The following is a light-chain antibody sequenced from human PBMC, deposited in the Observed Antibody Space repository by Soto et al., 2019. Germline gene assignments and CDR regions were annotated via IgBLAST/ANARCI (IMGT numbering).Light chain of an antibody. CDR2: DTS. V-gene: IGKV1-13*02. CDR3: QQFKSDPIT. Sequence: AIPLTQSPSSLSASVGDRVIITCRASQGISGALAWYQKKPGRAPKLMIYDTSTLEGGVPSRFSGSGSGTDFTLTITSLQPEDFATYYCQQFKSDPITFGQGTRLEIK. CDR1: QGISGA. J-gene: IGKJ5*01.